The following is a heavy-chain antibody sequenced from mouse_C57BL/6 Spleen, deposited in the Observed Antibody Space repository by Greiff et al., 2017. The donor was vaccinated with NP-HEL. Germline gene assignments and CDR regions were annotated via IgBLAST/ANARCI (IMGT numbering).Heavy chain of an antibody. CDR2: IDPANGNT. J-gene: IGHJ3*01. CDR3: GGGYGSSYWFAY. Sequence: EVKLMESVAELVRPGASVKLSCTASGFNIKNTYMHWVKQRPEQGLEWIGRIDPANGNTKYAPKFQGKATITADTSSNTAYLQLSSLTSEDTAIYYGGGGYGSSYWFAYWGQGTLVTVSA. D-gene: IGHD1-1*01. CDR1: GFNIKNTY. V-gene: IGHV14-3*01.